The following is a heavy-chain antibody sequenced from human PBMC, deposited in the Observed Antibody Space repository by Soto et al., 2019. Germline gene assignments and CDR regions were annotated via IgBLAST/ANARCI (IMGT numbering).Heavy chain of an antibody. J-gene: IGHJ5*02. CDR1: GYSFTASY. Sequence: QVQLVQSEAEIRKPGASVKVSCKASGYSFTASYIHWVRQVPGQGLEWMGWINPANGATNYAQKFQGRVTMTTETSITTASMELSSLRFDDTAMYYCARDLEERLLTYWLDPWGQGTLVTVSS. V-gene: IGHV1-2*02. D-gene: IGHD2-21*02. CDR3: ARDLEERLLTYWLDP. CDR2: INPANGAT.